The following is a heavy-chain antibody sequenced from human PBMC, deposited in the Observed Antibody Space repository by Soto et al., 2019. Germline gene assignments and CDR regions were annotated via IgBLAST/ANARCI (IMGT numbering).Heavy chain of an antibody. CDR3: ARRYGGNFDY. CDR2: IYYSGST. V-gene: IGHV4-59*01. D-gene: IGHD3-16*01. J-gene: IGHJ4*02. Sequence: PSETLSLTCTVSGGSISSYYWSWIRQPPGKGLEWIGYIYYSGSTNYNPSLKSRVTISVDTSKNQFSLKLSSVTAADTAVYYCARRYGGNFDYWGQGTLVTV. CDR1: GGSISSYY.